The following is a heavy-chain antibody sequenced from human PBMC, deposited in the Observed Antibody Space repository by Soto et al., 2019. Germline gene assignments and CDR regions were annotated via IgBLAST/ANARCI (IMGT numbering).Heavy chain of an antibody. CDR1: GGSVSSGSYY. J-gene: IGHJ4*02. V-gene: IGHV4-61*01. CDR2: IYYSGST. CDR3: AREFYYGSGFDY. D-gene: IGHD3-10*01. Sequence: PSETLSLTCTVSGGSVSSGSYYWSWIRQPPGKGLEWIGYIYYSGSTNYNPSPKSRVTISVDTSKNQFSLKLSSVTAADTAVYYCAREFYYGSGFDYWGKGTLVTVSS.